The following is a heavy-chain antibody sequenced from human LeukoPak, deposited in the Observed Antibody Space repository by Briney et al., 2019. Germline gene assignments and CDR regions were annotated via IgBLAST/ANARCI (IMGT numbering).Heavy chain of an antibody. J-gene: IGHJ4*02. V-gene: IGHV4-4*07. Sequence: SETLSLPFPVSGGSISSYYWSWIRPPAGKGLEWIGRIYTSGSTNYNPSLKSRVTMSVDTSKNQFSLKLSSVTAADTAVYYRARLEDYFDYWGQGTLVTVSS. CDR3: ARLEDYFDY. CDR1: GGSISSYY. CDR2: IYTSGST.